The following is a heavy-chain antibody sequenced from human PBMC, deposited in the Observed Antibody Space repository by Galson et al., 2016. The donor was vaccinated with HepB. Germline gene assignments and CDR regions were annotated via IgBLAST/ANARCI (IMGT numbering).Heavy chain of an antibody. CDR2: IYHTGST. Sequence: SETLSLTCAVSGGSISRSNWWSWVRQPPGKGLEWIGEIYHTGSTNYNPSLKSRVTISVDKSKNQFSLKLNSVTAADTAVYYCARRTTTPSWFDPWGQGTLVTVSS. D-gene: IGHD4-17*01. J-gene: IGHJ5*02. V-gene: IGHV4-4*02. CDR1: GGSISRSNW. CDR3: ARRTTTPSWFDP.